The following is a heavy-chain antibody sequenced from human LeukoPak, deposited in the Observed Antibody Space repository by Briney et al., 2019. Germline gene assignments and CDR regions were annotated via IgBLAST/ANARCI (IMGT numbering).Heavy chain of an antibody. J-gene: IGHJ4*02. V-gene: IGHV3-23*01. CDR3: AKDRGDSVAYYFDF. CDR1: GFTFSDHP. D-gene: IGHD4-23*01. Sequence: GGSLRLSCAASGFTFSDHPMDWVRQAPGKGLEWVSAIVRSGGSTFYADSVKGRFTISRDNAKNTLYLQMNSLRAEDTAVYYCAKDRGDSVAYYFDFWGQGTLVTVSS. CDR2: IVRSGGST.